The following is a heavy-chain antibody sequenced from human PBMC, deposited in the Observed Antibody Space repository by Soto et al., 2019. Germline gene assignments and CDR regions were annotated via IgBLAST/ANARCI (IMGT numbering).Heavy chain of an antibody. CDR2: ISGSGGST. CDR3: ANRLLARMVYASPYFDY. J-gene: IGHJ4*02. Sequence: GGSLRLSCAASGFTFSSYAMSWVRQAPGKGLEWVSAISGSGGSTYYADSVKGRFTISRDNSKNTLYLQMNSLRAEDTAVYYCANRLLARMVYASPYFDYWGQGTLVTVSS. D-gene: IGHD2-8*01. CDR1: GFTFSSYA. V-gene: IGHV3-23*01.